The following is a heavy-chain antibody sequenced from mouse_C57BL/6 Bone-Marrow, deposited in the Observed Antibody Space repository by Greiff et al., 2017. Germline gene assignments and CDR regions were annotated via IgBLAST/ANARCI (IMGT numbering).Heavy chain of an antibody. CDR2: IDPSDSYT. CDR1: GYTFTSYW. CDR3: AIYYGYDEPSY. J-gene: IGHJ3*01. V-gene: IGHV1-69*01. D-gene: IGHD2-2*01. Sequence: QVQLQQPGAELVMPGASVKLSCKASGYTFTSYWMHWVKQRPGQGLEWIGEIDPSDSYTTYNQKLKGKYTLTVDKASSTAYMQLSSLTSEDSAVYYCAIYYGYDEPSYWGQGTLVTVSA.